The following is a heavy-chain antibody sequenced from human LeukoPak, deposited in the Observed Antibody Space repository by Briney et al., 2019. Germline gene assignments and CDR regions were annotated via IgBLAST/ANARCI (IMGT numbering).Heavy chain of an antibody. CDR3: ARDRAGYYDSSGPLDY. J-gene: IGHJ4*02. V-gene: IGHV3-30-3*01. Sequence: GSLRLSCAASEFTFSTYAMHWVRQAPGKGLEWVAVISYDGSNKYYADSVKGRFTISRDNSKSTLYLQMNNLRADDTAVYSCARDRAGYYDSSGPLDYWGQGTLVTVSS. D-gene: IGHD3-22*01. CDR1: EFTFSTYA. CDR2: ISYDGSNK.